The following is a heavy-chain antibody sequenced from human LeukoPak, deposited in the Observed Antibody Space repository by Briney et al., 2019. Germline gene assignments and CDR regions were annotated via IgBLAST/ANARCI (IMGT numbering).Heavy chain of an antibody. V-gene: IGHV3-23*01. CDR3: ARERGNNGGNTNGYFDY. J-gene: IGHJ4*02. CDR2: ISGSGGTT. Sequence: GGSLRLSCAASGFTFSSYAMSWVRQAPGKGLEWVSVISGSGGTTYSADSVRGRFTISRDNYKNTLYLQMNSLRAEDTAAYYCARERGNNGGNTNGYFDYWGQGTLVTVSS. D-gene: IGHD4-23*01. CDR1: GFTFSSYA.